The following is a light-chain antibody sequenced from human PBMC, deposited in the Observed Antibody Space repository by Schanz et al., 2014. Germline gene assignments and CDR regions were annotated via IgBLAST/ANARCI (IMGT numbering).Light chain of an antibody. CDR2: AAS. J-gene: IGKJ1*01. Sequence: EVVLTQSPGTLSLSPGERVTLSCRASQSVGSAFLAWYQQKPGQAPRLLMYAASSRAAGIPDRFSGSGFGTDFSLTISRVEPEDSAVYYCQQYGSSPRTFGQGTKVEIK. CDR3: QQYGSSPRT. CDR1: QSVGSAF. V-gene: IGKV3-20*01.